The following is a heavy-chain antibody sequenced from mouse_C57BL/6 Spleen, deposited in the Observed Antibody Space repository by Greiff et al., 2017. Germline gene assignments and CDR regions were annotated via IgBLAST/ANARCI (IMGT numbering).Heavy chain of an antibody. V-gene: IGHV5-6*03. CDR3: ARHENYSNSRFAY. Sequence: EVKLVESGGGLVKPGGSLKLSCAASGFTFSDYGMSWVRQTPDKRLEWVATISSGGSYTYYPDSVKGRFTISRDNAKNTLYLQMSSLKSEDTAMYYCARHENYSNSRFAYWGQGTLVTVSA. CDR2: ISSGGSYT. J-gene: IGHJ3*01. D-gene: IGHD2-5*01. CDR1: GFTFSDYG.